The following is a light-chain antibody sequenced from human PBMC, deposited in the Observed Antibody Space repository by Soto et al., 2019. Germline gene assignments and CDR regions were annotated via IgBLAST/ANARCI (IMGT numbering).Light chain of an antibody. Sequence: AIRMTQSPSSLSASTGDRVTITCRASQGISSYLAWYQQKPGKAPKLLIYATSTLQSGVPSRFSGSGSGTDFTLTISCLQSEDFATYYCQQYYESPYTFGQGTKLEIK. CDR3: QQYYESPYT. CDR1: QGISSY. V-gene: IGKV1-8*01. J-gene: IGKJ2*01. CDR2: ATS.